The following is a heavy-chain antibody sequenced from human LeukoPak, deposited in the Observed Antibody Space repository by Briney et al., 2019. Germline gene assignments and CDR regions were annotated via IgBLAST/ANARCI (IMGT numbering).Heavy chain of an antibody. Sequence: ASVKVSCKASGYTFTCYYMHWVRQAPGQGLEWMGWINPNSGGTNYAQKFQGRVTMTRDTSISTAYMELSRLRSDDTAVYYCAREDGSYPYYYYGMDVWGQGTTVTVSS. V-gene: IGHV1-2*02. D-gene: IGHD1-26*01. CDR1: GYTFTCYY. CDR3: AREDGSYPYYYYGMDV. J-gene: IGHJ6*02. CDR2: INPNSGGT.